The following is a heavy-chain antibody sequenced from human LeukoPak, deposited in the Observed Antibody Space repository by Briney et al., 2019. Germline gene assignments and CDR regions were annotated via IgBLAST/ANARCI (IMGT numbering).Heavy chain of an antibody. CDR1: GGTFSSYA. J-gene: IGHJ4*02. V-gene: IGHV1-69*13. CDR3: ARERGSSSGLYDY. CDR2: IIPIFGTA. Sequence: SVKVSCKASGGTFSSYAISWVRQAPGQGLEWMGGIIPIFGTANYAQKFQGRVTITADESTSTAYMGLGSLRSEDTAVYYCARERGSSSGLYDYWGQGTLVTVSS. D-gene: IGHD6-6*01.